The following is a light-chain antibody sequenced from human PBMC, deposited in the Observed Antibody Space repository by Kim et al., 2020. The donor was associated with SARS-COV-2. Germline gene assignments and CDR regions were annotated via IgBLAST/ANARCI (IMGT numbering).Light chain of an antibody. CDR2: QDD. Sequence: SYELTQPPSVSVSPGQTANITCSGDKLGHKYACWYQQRPGQSPVLVIYQDDERPSGIPERFSGSNSGNTATLTISGTQAMDEADYYCQAWDGSTFVVFGGGTQLTVL. CDR3: QAWDGSTFVV. J-gene: IGLJ2*01. CDR1: KLGHKY. V-gene: IGLV3-1*01.